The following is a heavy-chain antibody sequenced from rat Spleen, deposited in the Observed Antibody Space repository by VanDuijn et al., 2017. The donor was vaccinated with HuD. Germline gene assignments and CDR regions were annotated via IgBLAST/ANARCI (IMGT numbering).Heavy chain of an antibody. D-gene: IGHD1-9*01. V-gene: IGHV5-29*01. CDR1: GFTFSDYG. Sequence: EVQLVESGGGLVQPGRSLKLSCAASGFTFSDYGVAWVRQAPTTGLEWVATISYGDSSGHSGTYYRDSLKGRFTISRDNAKNTQYLQMDSLRSEDTATYYCARRHYGYTDYFDYWGQGVMVTVSS. CDR2: ISYGDSSGHSGT. J-gene: IGHJ2*01. CDR3: ARRHYGYTDYFDY.